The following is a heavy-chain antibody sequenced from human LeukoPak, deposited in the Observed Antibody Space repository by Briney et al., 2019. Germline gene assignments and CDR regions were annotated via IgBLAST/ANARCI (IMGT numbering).Heavy chain of an antibody. CDR1: GGSINNFY. CDR2: SYYSGNT. J-gene: IGHJ4*02. Sequence: SEPLSLTCTVSGGSINNFYWSWIRQPPGKGLEWIGYSYYSGNTNYNPSLKSRVAISVDTSKNQFSLQLSSVTTADTAVYYCARGGWSLDYWGQGTLVTVSS. D-gene: IGHD6-19*01. V-gene: IGHV4-59*01. CDR3: ARGGWSLDY.